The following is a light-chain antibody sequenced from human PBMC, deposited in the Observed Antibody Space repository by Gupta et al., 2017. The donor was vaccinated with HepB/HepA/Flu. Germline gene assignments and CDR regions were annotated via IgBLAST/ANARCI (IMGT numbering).Light chain of an antibody. Sequence: QSVLAQPPSESGTPGQRVTISCSGGTANIGSLYVYWYQQFPVMAPKLLIYSNNKRPSGVPDRFSGSKSGTSASLAISGLRSEDEAVYYCATWDGNLGVFGGGTKLTVL. J-gene: IGLJ3*02. CDR3: ATWDGNLGV. CDR2: SNN. CDR1: TANIGSLY. V-gene: IGLV1-47*01.